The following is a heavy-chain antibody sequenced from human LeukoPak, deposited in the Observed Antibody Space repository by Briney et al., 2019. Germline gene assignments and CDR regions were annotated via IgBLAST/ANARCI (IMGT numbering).Heavy chain of an antibody. D-gene: IGHD3-3*01. CDR1: GFTFSDYY. V-gene: IGHV3-11*04. J-gene: IGHJ5*02. CDR3: ARDYDFWSGYSGVRENWFDP. Sequence: GGSLRLSCAASGFTFSDYYMSWIRQAPGKGLEWVSYISSSGSTIYYADSVKGRFTISRDNAKNSLYLQMNSLRAEDTAVYYCARDYDFWSGYSGVRENWFDPWGQGTLVTVSS. CDR2: ISSSGSTI.